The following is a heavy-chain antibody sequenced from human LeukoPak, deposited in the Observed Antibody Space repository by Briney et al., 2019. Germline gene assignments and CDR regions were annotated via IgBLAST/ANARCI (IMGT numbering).Heavy chain of an antibody. CDR2: IYTSGST. D-gene: IGHD3-9*01. V-gene: IGHV4-4*07. CDR1: GGSISSYY. J-gene: IGHJ4*02. CDR3: ARGAQYYDILTGYYNLEYFDY. Sequence: SETLPLTCTVSGGSISSYYWSWIRQPAGKGLEWIGRIYTSGSTNYNPSLKSRVTMSVDTSKNQFSLKLSSVTAADTAVYYCARGAQYYDILTGYYNLEYFDYWGQGTLVTVSS.